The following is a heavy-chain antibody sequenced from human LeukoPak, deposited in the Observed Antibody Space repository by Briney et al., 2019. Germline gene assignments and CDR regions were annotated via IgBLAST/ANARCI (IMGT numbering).Heavy chain of an antibody. J-gene: IGHJ4*02. Sequence: GGSLRLSCAASGFTFSSYGMHWVRQAPGKGLEWVAVISYDGSNKYYADSVKGRFTISRDNSKNTLYLQMNSLRAEDTALYYCAKEQDYYDTSGYYYFDHWGQGTLVTVSS. CDR2: ISYDGSNK. V-gene: IGHV3-30*18. CDR1: GFTFSSYG. D-gene: IGHD3-22*01. CDR3: AKEQDYYDTSGYYYFDH.